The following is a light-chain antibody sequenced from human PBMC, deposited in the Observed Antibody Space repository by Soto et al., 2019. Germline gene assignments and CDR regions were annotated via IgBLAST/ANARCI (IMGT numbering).Light chain of an antibody. V-gene: IGKV1D-12*01. CDR2: GAS. CDR1: QDISTL. CDR3: QQADSFPLT. Sequence: DIQMTQSPSSVSASIGDTVTITCRASQDISTLLAWYQQTPGKAPKLLIYGASTLESGVPSRFSGRVSGTDFTLTISSLQPEDFATYFCQQADSFPLTFGGGTKVDIK. J-gene: IGKJ4*01.